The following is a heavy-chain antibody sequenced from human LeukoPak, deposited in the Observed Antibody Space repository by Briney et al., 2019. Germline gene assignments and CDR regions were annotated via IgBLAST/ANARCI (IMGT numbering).Heavy chain of an antibody. CDR1: RGSIRRN. Sequence: SETLSHTSRDSRGSIRRNRRWIRHPAGKGLEWIGRHACSGTITYNLVLQRRLTISIDTTKNSFYRKLMSVTAAYTAVYYCARDSGTTGEVKFDPWGQGTLVTVSS. D-gene: IGHD3-10*01. V-gene: IGHV4-4*07. J-gene: IGHJ5*02. CDR2: HACSGTI. CDR3: ARDSGTTGEVKFDP.